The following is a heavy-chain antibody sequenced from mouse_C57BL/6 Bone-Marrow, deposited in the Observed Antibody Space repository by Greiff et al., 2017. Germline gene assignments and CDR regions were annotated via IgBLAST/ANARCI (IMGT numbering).Heavy chain of an antibody. Sequence: EVKLMESGGGLVKPGGSLKFSCAASGFTFSSYAMSWVRQTPEKRLEWVATISDGGSYTYYPDNVKGRFTISRDNAKNNLYLQMSHLKSEDTAMYYCARVSTMVTPDAMDYWGQGTSVTVSS. J-gene: IGHJ4*01. CDR2: ISDGGSYT. CDR3: ARVSTMVTPDAMDY. CDR1: GFTFSSYA. V-gene: IGHV5-4*03. D-gene: IGHD2-1*01.